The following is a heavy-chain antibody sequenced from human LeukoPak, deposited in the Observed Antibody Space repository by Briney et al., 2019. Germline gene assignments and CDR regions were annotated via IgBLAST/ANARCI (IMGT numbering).Heavy chain of an antibody. D-gene: IGHD4-17*01. V-gene: IGHV4-39*07. CDR2: IYYSGST. CDR1: GGSISSSSYY. CDR3: ARESYGDYFDY. J-gene: IGHJ4*02. Sequence: SETLSLTCTVSGGSISSSSYYWGWIRQPPGKGLEWIGSIYYSGSTYYNPSLKSRVTISVDTSKNQFSLELSSVTAADTAVYYCARESYGDYFDYWGQGTLVTVSS.